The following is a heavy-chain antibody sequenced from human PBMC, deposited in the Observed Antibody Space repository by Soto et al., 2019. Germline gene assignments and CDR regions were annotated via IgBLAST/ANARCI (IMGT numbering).Heavy chain of an antibody. Sequence: AALVKVYRKASGYAFTVYHMHWGRHATEKGLEWMGWINPNSGGTNYAQKFQGWVTMTRDTSISTAYMELSRLRSDDTAVYYCARLRFCTTTNSVCYEDALDILGQGTMVTVSS. CDR2: INPNSGGT. CDR1: GYAFTVYH. J-gene: IGHJ3*02. CDR3: ARLRFCTTTNSVCYEDALDI. D-gene: IGHD2-8*01. V-gene: IGHV1-2*04.